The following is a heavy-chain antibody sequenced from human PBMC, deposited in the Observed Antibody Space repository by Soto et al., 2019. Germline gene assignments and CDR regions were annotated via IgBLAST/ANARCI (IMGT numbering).Heavy chain of an antibody. J-gene: IGHJ4*02. CDR2: ISSSSSYT. CDR3: ARVRIAASPVGPFDY. D-gene: IGHD6-6*01. Sequence: GGSLRLSCAASGFTFSDYYMSWIRQAPGKGLEWVSYISSSSSYTNYADSVKGRFTISRDNAKNSLYLQMNSLRAEDTAVYYCARVRIAASPVGPFDYWGQGTLVTVSS. CDR1: GFTFSDYY. V-gene: IGHV3-11*06.